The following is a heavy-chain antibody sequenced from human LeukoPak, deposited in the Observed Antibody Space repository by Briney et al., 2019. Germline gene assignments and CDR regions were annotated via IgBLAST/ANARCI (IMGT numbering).Heavy chain of an antibody. CDR2: MNGDGSQI. J-gene: IGHJ4*02. CDR3: AKDAVRFLEWLSPIDY. CDR1: GFTFSGHW. V-gene: IGHV3-7*01. D-gene: IGHD3-3*01. Sequence: PGGSLRLSCAASGFTFSGHWMSWVRQAPAKGLEWVAHMNGDGSQIYYMDFVKGRFTISRDNAKNSLYLQMNGLRAEDTAVYYCAKDAVRFLEWLSPIDYWGQGTLVTVSS.